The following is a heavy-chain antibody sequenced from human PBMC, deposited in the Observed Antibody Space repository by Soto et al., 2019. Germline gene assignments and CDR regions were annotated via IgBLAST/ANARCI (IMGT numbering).Heavy chain of an antibody. CDR3: ARYSKGLYAPPAPLPSAP. J-gene: IGHJ5*02. CDR2: IWYDGSNK. Sequence: GGSLRLSCAASGFTFSSYGMHWVRQAPGKGLEWVAVIWYDGSNKYYADSVKGRFTISRDNSKNTLYLQMNSLRAEDTAVYYWARYSKGLYAPPAPLPSAPWGQGTLVTVSS. D-gene: IGHD2-8*01. V-gene: IGHV3-33*01. CDR1: GFTFSSYG.